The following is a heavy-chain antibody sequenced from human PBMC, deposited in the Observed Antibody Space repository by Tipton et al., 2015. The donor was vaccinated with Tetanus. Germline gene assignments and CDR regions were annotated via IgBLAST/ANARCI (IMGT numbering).Heavy chain of an antibody. CDR3: AKEFQRARIRFFDS. CDR1: GFTFSNYG. V-gene: IGHV3-30*18. CDR2: IPFDGRNE. Sequence: PLRLSCAASGFTFSNYGMHWVRQAPGKGLEWVAVIPFDGRNERYADSVKGRFIISRDNSKNTLYLQMNSLRPEDTAVYYCAKEFQRARIRFFDSWGQGTQVTASS. D-gene: IGHD2-15*01. J-gene: IGHJ4*02.